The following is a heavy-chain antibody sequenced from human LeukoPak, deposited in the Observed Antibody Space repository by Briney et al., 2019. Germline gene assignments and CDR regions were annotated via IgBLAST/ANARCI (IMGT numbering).Heavy chain of an antibody. V-gene: IGHV3-30*18. CDR1: GFTFNSYG. CDR3: AKGWLLFRQPRSATQSHFDY. CDR2: ISYDGRNK. D-gene: IGHD2-21*02. J-gene: IGHJ4*02. Sequence: GKSLRLSCAASGFTFNSYGMHWARQAPGKGLEWVAVISYDGRNKYYADSVKGRFTISRDNAKNTLSLQMNSLRPEDTAVYYCAKGWLLFRQPRSATQSHFDYWGQGTLVTVSS.